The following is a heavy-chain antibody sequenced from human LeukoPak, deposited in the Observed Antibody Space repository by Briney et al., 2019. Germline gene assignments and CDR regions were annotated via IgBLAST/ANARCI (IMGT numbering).Heavy chain of an antibody. D-gene: IGHD1-26*01. V-gene: IGHV1-18*01. J-gene: IGHJ4*02. CDR2: SNTYNGNR. CDR1: GYTFTSYG. CDR3: ARDPSLIVGATISFFDY. Sequence: GASVKVSCKASGYTFTSYGISWVRQAPGQGLEWMGWSNTYNGNRNYAQKLHGRVTMTTDTSTSTAYMYLRSLRYDDTAVYYCARDPSLIVGATISFFDYWGQGTLVTVSS.